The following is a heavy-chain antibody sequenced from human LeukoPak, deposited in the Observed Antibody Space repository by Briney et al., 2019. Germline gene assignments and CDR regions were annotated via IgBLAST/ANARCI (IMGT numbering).Heavy chain of an antibody. CDR1: GGSFSGYY. J-gene: IGHJ6*02. CDR2: INHSGST. CDR3: ARGALGYCSGGSCYSVYYYYYGMDV. V-gene: IGHV4-34*01. D-gene: IGHD2-15*01. Sequence: SETLSLTCAVYGGSFSGYYWSWIRQPPGKGLEWIGEINHSGSTNYNPSLKSRVTISVDTSKNQFSLKLSSVTAADTAVHYCARGALGYCSGGSCYSVYYYYYGMDVWGQGTTVTVSS.